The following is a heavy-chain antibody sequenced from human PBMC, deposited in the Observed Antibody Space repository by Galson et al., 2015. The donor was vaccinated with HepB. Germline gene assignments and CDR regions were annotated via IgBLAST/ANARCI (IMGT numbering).Heavy chain of an antibody. Sequence: SLRLSGEAPGFIFSGFAMHGVRQAPGKGRGWVAVIQYEGSKNSDADSVKGRFTISRDNSENTLSLQLNSLRAEDTAVYYCAREATGRIDALDIWGQGTMVTVSS. D-gene: IGHD1-26*01. CDR1: GFIFSGFA. J-gene: IGHJ3*02. CDR3: AREATGRIDALDI. V-gene: IGHV3-30-3*01. CDR2: IQYEGSKN.